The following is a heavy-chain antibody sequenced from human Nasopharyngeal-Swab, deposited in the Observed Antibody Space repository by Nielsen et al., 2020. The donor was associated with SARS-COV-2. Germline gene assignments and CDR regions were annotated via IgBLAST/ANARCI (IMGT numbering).Heavy chain of an antibody. CDR1: GFSLSHARMG. D-gene: IGHD5-18*01. CDR2: IFSNDEK. CDR3: ARSGYSYGRRYFDY. J-gene: IGHJ4*02. Sequence: SGPTLVKPTETLTLTCTVSGFSLSHARMGVSWIRQPPGKALEWLAPIFSNDEKSYSTSLKSRLTISKDTSKSQVVLTMTNMDPVDTATYYCARSGYSYGRRYFDYWGQGTLVTVSS. V-gene: IGHV2-26*01.